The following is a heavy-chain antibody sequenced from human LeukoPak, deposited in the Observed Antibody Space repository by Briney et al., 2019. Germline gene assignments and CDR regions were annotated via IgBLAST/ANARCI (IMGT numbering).Heavy chain of an antibody. CDR1: GFTFSSYA. V-gene: IGHV3-53*01. J-gene: IGHJ6*02. Sequence: GGSLRLSCAASGFTFSSYAMSWVRQAPGKGLEWVSVNSAGSTYYADSVKGRFTISRDNSKNTLYLQMNSLRAEDTAVYYCARDTVTTFRFRDYYYYGMDVWGQGTTVTVSS. CDR2: NSAGST. D-gene: IGHD4-17*01. CDR3: ARDTVTTFRFRDYYYYGMDV.